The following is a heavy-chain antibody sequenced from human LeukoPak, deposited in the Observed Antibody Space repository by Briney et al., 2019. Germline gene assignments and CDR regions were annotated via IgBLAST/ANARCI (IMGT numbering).Heavy chain of an antibody. J-gene: IGHJ1*01. V-gene: IGHV1-2*02. CDR1: GYTFTGYY. CDR3: AKFWHSAC. CDR2: IYPNTGGT. Sequence: ASVKVSCKASGYTFTGYYIHWVRQAPGQGLEWMGWIYPNTGGTHYAQKFQGRVTMTRDTSIGTAYMQLSGLTFDDTAVYYCAKFWHSACWGQGTLVTVSS.